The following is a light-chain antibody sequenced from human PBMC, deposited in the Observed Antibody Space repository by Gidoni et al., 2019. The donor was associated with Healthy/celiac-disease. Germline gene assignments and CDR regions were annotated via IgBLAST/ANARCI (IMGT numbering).Light chain of an antibody. J-gene: IGKJ2*04. V-gene: IGKV1-39*01. CDR3: QQSYSTPPCS. Sequence: DIQMTHPPSSLSASGGDRVTLTCRASQSISSYLHWYQQKPGKAPKLLIYAASSLQRGVPSRLSGSGSGTEYTLTSSSLQPEDFATYYCQQSYSTPPCSFGQGTKLEIK. CDR1: QSISSY. CDR2: AAS.